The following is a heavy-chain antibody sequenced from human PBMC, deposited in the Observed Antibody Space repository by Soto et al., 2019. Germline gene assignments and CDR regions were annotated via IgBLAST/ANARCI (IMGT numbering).Heavy chain of an antibody. CDR2: INAGNGNT. V-gene: IGHV1-3*01. J-gene: IGHJ4*02. D-gene: IGHD6-19*01. CDR1: GYTFTSYA. CDR3: ARDSSGWYYFDY. Sequence: ASVKVSCKASGYTFTSYAMHWVRQAPGQRLEWMGWINAGNGNTKYSQKFQGRVTITRDTSASTAYMELSSLRSEDTAVYYCARDSSGWYYFDYWGQGTLVTVSS.